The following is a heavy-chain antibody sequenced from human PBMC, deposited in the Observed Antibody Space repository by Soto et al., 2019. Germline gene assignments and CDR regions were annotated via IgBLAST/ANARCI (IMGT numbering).Heavy chain of an antibody. CDR1: GFTFSSYS. V-gene: IGHV3-48*02. D-gene: IGHD5-18*01. CDR3: AREGQRGYSY. Sequence: EVQLVESGGGLVQPGGSLRLSCAASGFTFSSYSMNWVRQAPGKGLEWVSYIRSSSSTIYYADSVKGRFTISRDNAKNSLYLQMNSLRDDDTAVYYCAREGQRGYSYWGQGTLVTVSS. J-gene: IGHJ4*02. CDR2: IRSSSSTI.